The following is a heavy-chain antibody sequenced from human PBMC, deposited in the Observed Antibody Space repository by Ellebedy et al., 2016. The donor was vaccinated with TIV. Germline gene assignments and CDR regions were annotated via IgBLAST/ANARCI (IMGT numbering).Heavy chain of an antibody. J-gene: IGHJ4*02. V-gene: IGHV3-30*03. CDR2: ISYDGSNK. Sequence: GESLKISCAASGFTFSSYGMHWVRQAPGKGLEWVAVISYDGSNKYYADSVKGRFTISRDNSKNTLYLQMNSLRAEDTAVYYCARESELYYFDYWGQGTLVTVSS. CDR1: GFTFSSYG. CDR3: ARESELYYFDY. D-gene: IGHD1-1*01.